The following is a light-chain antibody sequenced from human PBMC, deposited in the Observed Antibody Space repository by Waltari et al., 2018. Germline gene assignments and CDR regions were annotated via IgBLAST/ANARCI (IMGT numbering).Light chain of an antibody. CDR1: QDIYNY. J-gene: IGKJ1*01. Sequence: DIQMTQSPSSLSVSVGDRVTITCQASQDIYNYLHWYKQKPGKAPKLLIYDASNLETGVPSRFSGSGSGTDFTFTISSLQTEDIAVYYCHQYNNWWTFGQGTKVEIK. CDR2: DAS. V-gene: IGKV1-33*01. CDR3: HQYNNWWT.